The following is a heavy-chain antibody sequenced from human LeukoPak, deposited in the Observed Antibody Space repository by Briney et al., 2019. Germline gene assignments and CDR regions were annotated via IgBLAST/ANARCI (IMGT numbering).Heavy chain of an antibody. CDR3: ARDRGRSYYYYYYMDV. Sequence: ASVKVSCKASGYTFTSYGISWVRQAPGQGLEWMGWISAYNGNTNYAQKLQGRVTMTTDTSTNTAYMELRSLTSDETAVYYCARDRGRSYYYYYYMDVWGEGTTVTVSS. CDR1: GYTFTSYG. J-gene: IGHJ6*03. CDR2: ISAYNGNT. V-gene: IGHV1-18*01.